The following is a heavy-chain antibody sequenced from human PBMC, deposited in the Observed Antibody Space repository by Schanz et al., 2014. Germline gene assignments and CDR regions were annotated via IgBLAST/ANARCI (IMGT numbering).Heavy chain of an antibody. D-gene: IGHD6-13*01. CDR1: RSTFSSYT. V-gene: IGHV1-18*01. Sequence: QVQLIQSGAEVKKPGASVKVSCKASRSTFSSYTISWVRQAPGQGLEWMGWITAYNGDTNYALKLQGRVTMTTDTSTGTAYMELRSLRSDDTAVYYCARSGSSNWYFFDYWGQGTLVTGSS. J-gene: IGHJ4*02. CDR3: ARSGSSNWYFFDY. CDR2: ITAYNGDT.